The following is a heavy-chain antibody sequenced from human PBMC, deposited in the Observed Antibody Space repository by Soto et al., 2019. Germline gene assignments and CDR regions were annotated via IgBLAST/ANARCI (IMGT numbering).Heavy chain of an antibody. CDR2: IYSGGST. Sequence: EVQLVESGGGLVQRGGSLRLSCAASGITVYNNYMSWVRQAPGKGLECVSVIYSGGSTSYADSVKGRFTISRDGSKNTVYLQMNSLRAEDTAVYYCARDVGVWGRGTTVTVSS. CDR1: GITVYNNY. V-gene: IGHV3-66*01. J-gene: IGHJ6*04. CDR3: ARDVGV.